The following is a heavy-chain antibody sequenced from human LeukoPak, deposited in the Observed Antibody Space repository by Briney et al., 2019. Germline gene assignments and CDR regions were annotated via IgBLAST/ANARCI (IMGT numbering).Heavy chain of an antibody. D-gene: IGHD2/OR15-2a*01. CDR2: IYPADSDT. CDR3: ARGINDEYFQS. CDR1: PYYFINFW. J-gene: IGHJ1*01. V-gene: IGHV5-51*01. Sequence: GESLKISCKDSPYYFINFWIGWVRQMPGKGLEWMGIIYPADSDTRYNPSFQGHVTISADRSASTAYLQWHSLKASDTAIYYCARGINDEYFQSWGQGTLVTVSS.